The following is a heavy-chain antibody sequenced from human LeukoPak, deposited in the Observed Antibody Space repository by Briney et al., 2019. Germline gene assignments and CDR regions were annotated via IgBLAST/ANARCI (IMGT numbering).Heavy chain of an antibody. V-gene: IGHV1-2*06. CDR3: ASLYDIVGTTVDY. Sequence: ASVKVSCKASGYTFTGYYMHWVRQAPGQGLEWMGRIDPNTGGTKSAKNFQGRVTMTRDTSISTAYMALSGLRSDDTAVYYCASLYDIVGTTVDYWGQGTLVTVSS. D-gene: IGHD1-26*01. CDR1: GYTFTGYY. CDR2: IDPNTGGT. J-gene: IGHJ4*02.